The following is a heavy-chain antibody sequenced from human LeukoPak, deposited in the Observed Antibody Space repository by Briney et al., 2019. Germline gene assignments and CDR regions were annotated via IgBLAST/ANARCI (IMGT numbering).Heavy chain of an antibody. CDR2: ISSSSSYI. CDR1: GFTFSSYS. V-gene: IGHV3-21*01. D-gene: IGHD3-10*01. J-gene: IGHJ4*02. Sequence: PGGSLRLFCAVSGFTFSSYSMNWVRQAPGKGLEWVSSISSSSSYIYYADSVKGRFTISSDNAKNSLYLQMTSLRAEDTAVYYCARSAGSGSSLFDYWGQGTLVTVSS. CDR3: ARSAGSGSSLFDY.